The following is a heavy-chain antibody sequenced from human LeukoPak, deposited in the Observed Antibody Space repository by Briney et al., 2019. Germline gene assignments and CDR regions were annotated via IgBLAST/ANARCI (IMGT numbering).Heavy chain of an antibody. V-gene: IGHV3-30*02. CDR2: IRYDGSNK. Sequence: PGGSLRLSCAASGFTFSSYGMHWVRQAPGKGLEWVAFIRYDGSNKYYADSVKGRFTISRDNSKNTLYLQMNSLRAEDTAVYYCAKDPAAAPGAAYYFDYWGQGTLVTVSS. CDR3: AKDPAAAPGAAYYFDY. D-gene: IGHD2-2*01. CDR1: GFTFSSYG. J-gene: IGHJ4*02.